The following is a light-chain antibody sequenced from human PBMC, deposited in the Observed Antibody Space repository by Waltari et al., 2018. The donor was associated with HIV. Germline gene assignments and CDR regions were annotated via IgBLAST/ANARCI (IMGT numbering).Light chain of an antibody. V-gene: IGLV1-47*01. CDR1: RSNIGSNY. J-gene: IGLJ3*02. Sequence: QSVLTQPPSASGTPGQRVTISCSGTRSNIGSNYVYWYQQLPGTAPKLLIYRNNQRPSVVPDRFSGSKSGTSASLAISGLRSEDEADYYCAAWDDSLSGPVFGGGTKLTVL. CDR2: RNN. CDR3: AAWDDSLSGPV.